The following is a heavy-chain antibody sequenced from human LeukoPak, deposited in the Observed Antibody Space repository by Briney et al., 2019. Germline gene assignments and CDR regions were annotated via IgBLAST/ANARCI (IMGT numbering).Heavy chain of an antibody. CDR3: AREYWERVTMVRGIFDY. CDR1: GYTLTELS. CDR2: FDPEDGET. D-gene: IGHD3-10*01. Sequence: ASVRVSCKVSGYTLTELSMHWVRQAPGKGLEWMGGFDPEDGETIYAQKFQGRVTITTDESTSTAYMELSSLRSEDTAVYYCAREYWERVTMVRGIFDYWGQGTLVTVSS. V-gene: IGHV1-24*01. J-gene: IGHJ4*02.